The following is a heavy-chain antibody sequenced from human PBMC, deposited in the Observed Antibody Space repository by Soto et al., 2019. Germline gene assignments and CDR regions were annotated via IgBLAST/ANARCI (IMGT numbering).Heavy chain of an antibody. CDR2: INPNSGGT. V-gene: IGHV1-2*04. CDR1: GYTFTDYY. J-gene: IGHJ6*03. D-gene: IGHD6-6*01. Sequence: ASVKVSCKASGYTFTDYYMHWVRQAPGQGHEKKGWINPNSGGTNYAQKFQGWVTMTRDTSISTAYMELSRLRSDDTAVYYCARAREEEYSSSPHTYYYYYYMDVWGKGTTVTVSS. CDR3: ARAREEEYSSSPHTYYYYYYMDV.